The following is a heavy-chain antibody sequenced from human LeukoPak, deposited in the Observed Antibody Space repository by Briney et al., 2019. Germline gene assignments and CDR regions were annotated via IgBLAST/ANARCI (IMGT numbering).Heavy chain of an antibody. CDR2: VHYSGST. CDR1: GGSISSRNYY. D-gene: IGHD1-26*01. CDR3: ARHPGGNYLREFDY. J-gene: IGHJ4*02. V-gene: IGHV4-39*01. Sequence: PSETLCLTCSVSGGSISSRNYYWGWIRQPPGKGLEWIGSVHYSGSTYYSASLKSRVTISIDTSKNQISLTLSSATAADTALYYCARHPGGNYLREFDYWGQGTLVTVSS.